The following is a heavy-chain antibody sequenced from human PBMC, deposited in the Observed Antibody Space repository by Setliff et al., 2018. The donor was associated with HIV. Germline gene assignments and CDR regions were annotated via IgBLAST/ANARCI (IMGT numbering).Heavy chain of an antibody. V-gene: IGHV1-69*13. CDR3: VNLPFFYYYYMDV. Sequence: GASVKVSCKVSGDTFNNYAIGWVRQAPGQGLEWMGGILPVSGAANYAQKFQGRVTITADESTATFYMEMSTLRSEDTAVYYCVNLPFFYYYYMDVWGEGTPVTVSS. CDR1: GDTFNNYA. CDR2: ILPVSGAA. J-gene: IGHJ6*03.